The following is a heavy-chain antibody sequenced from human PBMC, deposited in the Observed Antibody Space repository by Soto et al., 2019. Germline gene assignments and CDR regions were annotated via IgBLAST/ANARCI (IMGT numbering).Heavy chain of an antibody. CDR3: ARDRCSSTSCYTYYYCGMDV. V-gene: IGHV3-48*02. J-gene: IGHJ6*02. CDR2: ISSSSSTI. CDR1: GFTFSSYS. Sequence: GGSLRLSCAASGFTFSSYSMNWVRQAPGKGLEWVSYISSSSSTIYYADSVKGRFTISRDNAKNSLYLQMNSLRDEDTAVYYCARDRCSSTSCYTYYYCGMDVWGQGTTVTVSS. D-gene: IGHD2-2*01.